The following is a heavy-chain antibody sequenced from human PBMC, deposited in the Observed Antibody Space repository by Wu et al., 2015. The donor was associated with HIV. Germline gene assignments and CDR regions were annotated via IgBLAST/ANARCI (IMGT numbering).Heavy chain of an antibody. Sequence: QVQLVQSGAEVRKPEASVKVSCKTSGGTFHNYAVSWVRQAPGQGLEWMGWISAYNGNTNYAQKLQGRVTMTTDTSTSTAYMELRSLRSDDTAVYYCARETVSLSYYYMDVWGKGTTVTVSS. J-gene: IGHJ6*03. D-gene: IGHD4-17*01. CDR3: ARETVSLSYYYMDV. V-gene: IGHV1-18*04. CDR1: GGTFHNYA. CDR2: ISAYNGNT.